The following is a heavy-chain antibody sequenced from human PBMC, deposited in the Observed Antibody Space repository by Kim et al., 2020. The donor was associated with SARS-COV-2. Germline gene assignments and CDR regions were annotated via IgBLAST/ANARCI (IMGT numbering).Heavy chain of an antibody. CDR3: ARVLRYFDWFSDYYGMDV. CDR2: ISFDGSEK. Sequence: GGSLRLSCVASGFTFSTYAMHWVRQAPGKGLEWVAIISFDGSEKYYADSVQGRFTISRDNSKNTLYLQMNGLRPEDTAMYYCARVLRYFDWFSDYYGMDVWGQGTTVIVSS. V-gene: IGHV3-30*04. D-gene: IGHD3-9*01. J-gene: IGHJ6*02. CDR1: GFTFSTYA.